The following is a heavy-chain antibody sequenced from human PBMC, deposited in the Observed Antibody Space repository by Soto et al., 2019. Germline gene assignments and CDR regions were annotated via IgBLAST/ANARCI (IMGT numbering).Heavy chain of an antibody. CDR2: FDPEDGET. CDR3: ATDCGGDCFVRSYYYGMDV. J-gene: IGHJ6*02. CDR1: GYTLTELS. Sequence: ASVKVSCKVSGYTLTELSMHWVRQAPGKGLEWMGGFDPEDGETIYAQKFQGRVTMTEDTSTDTAYMELSSLRSEDTAVYYCATDCGGDCFVRSYYYGMDVWGQGTTVTVSS. D-gene: IGHD2-21*02. V-gene: IGHV1-24*01.